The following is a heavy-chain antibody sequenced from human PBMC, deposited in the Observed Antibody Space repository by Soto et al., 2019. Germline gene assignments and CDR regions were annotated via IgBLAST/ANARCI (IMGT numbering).Heavy chain of an antibody. CDR3: ARRYGWLYFDY. CDR2: IYYSGST. CDR1: GGSISSYY. V-gene: IGHV4-59*04. J-gene: IGHJ4*02. Sequence: PSETLSLTCTVSGGSISSYYWSWIRQPPGKGLEWIGYIYYSGSTYYNPSLKSRVTISVDTSKNQFSLKLSSVTAADTAVYYCARRYGWLYFDYWGQGSLVTVSS. D-gene: IGHD6-19*01.